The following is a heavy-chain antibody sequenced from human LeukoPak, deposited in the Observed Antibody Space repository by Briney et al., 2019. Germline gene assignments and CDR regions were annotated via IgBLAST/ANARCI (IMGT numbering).Heavy chain of an antibody. D-gene: IGHD3-9*01. V-gene: IGHV1-2*02. CDR2: INPNSGVT. CDR1: GYTFTGYY. Sequence: AASVKVSCKASGYTFTGYYMHWVRQAPGQGLEWMGWINPNSGVTNYAQKFQGRVTMTRDTSISTAYMELSRLRSDDTAVYYCARDYVVLTLPDYWGQGTLVTVSS. CDR3: ARDYVVLTLPDY. J-gene: IGHJ4*02.